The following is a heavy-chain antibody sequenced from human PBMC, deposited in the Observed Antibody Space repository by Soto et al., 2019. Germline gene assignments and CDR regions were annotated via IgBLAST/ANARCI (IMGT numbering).Heavy chain of an antibody. J-gene: IGHJ3*02. CDR2: IYYSGST. CDR1: GGSISSSSYC. Sequence: SETLSLTCTVSGGSISSSSYCWGWIRQPPGRGLEWIGSIYYSGSTYYNPSVKSRVTISVDTPKNQFSLKLSSVTAAETAVYYCARHVVVTAHDAFDIWGQGTMVTVSS. V-gene: IGHV4-39*01. D-gene: IGHD2-21*02. CDR3: ARHVVVTAHDAFDI.